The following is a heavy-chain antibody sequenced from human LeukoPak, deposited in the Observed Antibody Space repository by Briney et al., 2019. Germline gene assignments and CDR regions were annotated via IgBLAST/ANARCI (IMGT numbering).Heavy chain of an antibody. CDR1: GFTFGDYA. CDR3: TRDRLLNVDTAIEAFDY. D-gene: IGHD5-18*01. J-gene: IGHJ4*02. V-gene: IGHV3-49*04. CDR2: IRSKAYGGTT. Sequence: GGSLRLSCTASGFTFGDYAMSWVRQAPGKGLEWVGFIRSKAYGGTTEYAAPVKGRFTISRDDSKSIAYLQMNSLKTEDTAVYYCTRDRLLNVDTAIEAFDYWGQGTLVTVSS.